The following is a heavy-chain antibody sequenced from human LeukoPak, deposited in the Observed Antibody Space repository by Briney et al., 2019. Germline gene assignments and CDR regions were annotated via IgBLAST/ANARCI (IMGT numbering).Heavy chain of an antibody. CDR2: IYHSGST. Sequence: PSETLSLTCAVSGYSISSGYYWGWIRQPPGKGLEWIGSIYHSGSTYYNPSLKSRVTISVDTSKNQFSLKLSSVTAADTAVYYCVIPYCSSTSCYRMGYDAFDIWGQGTMVTVSS. V-gene: IGHV4-38-2*01. D-gene: IGHD2-2*02. CDR3: VIPYCSSTSCYRMGYDAFDI. J-gene: IGHJ3*02. CDR1: GYSISSGYY.